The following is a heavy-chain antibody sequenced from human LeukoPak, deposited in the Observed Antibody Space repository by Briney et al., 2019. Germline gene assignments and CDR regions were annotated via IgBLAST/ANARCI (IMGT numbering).Heavy chain of an antibody. CDR1: GGSISSYY. Sequence: SETLSLTCTVSGGSISSYYWNWIRQPPGKGLEWIAYVYYSGNTNYNPSLKSRVTISVDTSKNQFSLKLSSVTAADTAVYYCARDVGATPGYFDYWGQGTLVTVSS. D-gene: IGHD1-26*01. J-gene: IGHJ4*02. CDR2: VYYSGNT. V-gene: IGHV4-59*01. CDR3: ARDVGATPGYFDY.